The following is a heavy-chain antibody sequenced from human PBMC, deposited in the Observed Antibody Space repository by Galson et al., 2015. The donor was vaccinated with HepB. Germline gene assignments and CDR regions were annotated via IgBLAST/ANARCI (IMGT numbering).Heavy chain of an antibody. J-gene: IGHJ4*02. V-gene: IGHV3-49*04. CDR3: IRGSGTYFNAVYYFDY. D-gene: IGHD3-10*01. CDR2: IRSKAYGGTT. Sequence: SLRLSCAGSGFTFGDYAMSWVRQAPGKGLKWVGFIRSKAYGGTTEYAASVKGRFTISRADYKSVAYLQMNSLKTEDTAVYYCIRGSGTYFNAVYYFDYLGQGTLVTVSS. CDR1: GFTFGDYA.